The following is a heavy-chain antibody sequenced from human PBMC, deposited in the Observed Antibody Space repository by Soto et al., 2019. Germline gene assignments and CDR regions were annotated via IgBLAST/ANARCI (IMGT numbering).Heavy chain of an antibody. D-gene: IGHD2-15*01. CDR1: GGTFSSYT. Sequence: QVQLVQSGAEVKKPGSSVKVSCKASGGTFSSYTISWVRQAPGQGLEWMGRIIPILGIANYAQKFQGRVTITADKSTSRAYMELSSLRSEDTAVYYCARDLGYCSGGSCRFDYWGQGTLVTVSS. CDR2: IIPILGIA. V-gene: IGHV1-69*08. J-gene: IGHJ4*02. CDR3: ARDLGYCSGGSCRFDY.